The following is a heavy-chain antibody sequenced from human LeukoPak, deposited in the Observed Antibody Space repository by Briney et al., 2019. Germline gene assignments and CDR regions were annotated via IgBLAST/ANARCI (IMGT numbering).Heavy chain of an antibody. CDR2: IIPIFGTA. D-gene: IGHD2-2*01. J-gene: IGHJ4*02. CDR3: AREGYCSSTSCYQDY. V-gene: IGHV1-69*01. CDR1: GGTFSSYA. Sequence: SVKVSCKASGGTFSSYAISWVRQAPGQGLEWMGGIIPIFGTANYAQKFQGRVTITADESTSTAYMELSSLGSEDTAVYYCAREGYCSSTSCYQDYWGQGTLVTVSS.